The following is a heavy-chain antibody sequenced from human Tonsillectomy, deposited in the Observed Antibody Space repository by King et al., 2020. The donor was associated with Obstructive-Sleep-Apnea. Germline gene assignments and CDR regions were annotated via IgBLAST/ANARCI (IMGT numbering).Heavy chain of an antibody. V-gene: IGHV1-69*04. J-gene: IGHJ4*02. CDR1: GGTLSSYA. D-gene: IGHD5-24*01. Sequence: QLVQSGAEVEKPGSSVKVSCKASGGTLSSYAISWVRQAPGQGLEGMGRIIPILGIANYAQKFQGRVTITADKSTSTAYMELSSLRSEDTAVYYCARVLEMATTADYWGQGTLVTVSS. CDR2: IIPILGIA. CDR3: ARVLEMATTADY.